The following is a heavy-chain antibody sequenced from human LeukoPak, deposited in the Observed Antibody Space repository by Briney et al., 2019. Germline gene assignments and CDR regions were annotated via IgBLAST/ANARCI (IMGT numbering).Heavy chain of an antibody. CDR2: IIPVFGTP. CDR1: GGSFSDYA. Sequence: SVKVSCKASGGSFSDYAMNWVRQAPGQGLEWMGGIIPVFGTPNYAQKFQGRVTITADTSTSTAYMELRSLRSDDTAVYYCARDSGSYYDYWGQGTLVTVSS. V-gene: IGHV1-69*06. CDR3: ARDSGSYYDY. D-gene: IGHD1-26*01. J-gene: IGHJ4*02.